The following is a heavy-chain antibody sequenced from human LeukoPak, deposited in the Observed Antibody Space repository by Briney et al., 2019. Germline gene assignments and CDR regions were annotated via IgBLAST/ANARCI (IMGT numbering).Heavy chain of an antibody. D-gene: IGHD3-3*01. CDR2: ISGSGGST. CDR3: AKVGYFWSGSYKADAFDI. Sequence: PGGSLRLSCAASGFTFSSYAMSWVRQAPGKGLEWVSAISGSGGSTYYADSVKGRFTISRDNSKNTLYLQMNSLRAEDTAVYYCAKVGYFWSGSYKADAFDIWGQGTMVTVSS. V-gene: IGHV3-23*01. CDR1: GFTFSSYA. J-gene: IGHJ3*02.